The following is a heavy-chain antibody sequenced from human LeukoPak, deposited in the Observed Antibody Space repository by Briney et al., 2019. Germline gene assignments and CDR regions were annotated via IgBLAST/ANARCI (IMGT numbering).Heavy chain of an antibody. CDR1: QFTLSTYW. J-gene: IGHJ4*02. CDR3: ARDLYSSWYAFDY. Sequence: GGSLRLSCAASQFTLSTYWMTWVRQAPGKGLEWVANIKQDASVKNYAVSVEGRFTISRDNAKNSLYLQMNSLRAEDAAVYYCARDLYSSWYAFDYWGQGTLVTVSS. V-gene: IGHV3-7*01. D-gene: IGHD6-19*01. CDR2: IKQDASVK.